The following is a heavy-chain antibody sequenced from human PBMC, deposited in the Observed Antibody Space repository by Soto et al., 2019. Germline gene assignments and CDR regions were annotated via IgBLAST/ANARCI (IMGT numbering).Heavy chain of an antibody. CDR2: IYYSGST. J-gene: IGHJ5*02. Sequence: SETLSLTCTVSGGSISSGGYYWSWIRQHPGKGLEWIGYIYYSGSTYYNPSLKSRVTISVDTSKNQFSLKLSSVTAADTAVYYCARVRGSGPMRWFDPWGQGTLVTVS. V-gene: IGHV4-31*03. D-gene: IGHD2-15*01. CDR1: GGSISSGGYY. CDR3: ARVRGSGPMRWFDP.